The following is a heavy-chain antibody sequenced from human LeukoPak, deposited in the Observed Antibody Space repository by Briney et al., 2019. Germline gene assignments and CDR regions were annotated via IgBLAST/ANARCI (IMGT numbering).Heavy chain of an antibody. D-gene: IGHD6-19*01. J-gene: IGHJ5*02. CDR2: ISGSGGST. CDR1: GVTFSSYA. V-gene: IGHV3-23*01. CDR3: AKEGRIAVAGTGGFDP. Sequence: PGGSLRLSCAASGVTFSSYAMSWVRQAPGKGLEWVSAISGSGGSTYYADSVKGRFTISRDNSKNTLYLQMNSLRAEDTAVYYCAKEGRIAVAGTGGFDPWGQGTLVTVSS.